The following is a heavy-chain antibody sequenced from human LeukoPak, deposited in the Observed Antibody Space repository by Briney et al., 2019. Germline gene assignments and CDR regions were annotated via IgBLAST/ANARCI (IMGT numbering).Heavy chain of an antibody. J-gene: IGHJ6*02. CDR2: ISYDGSNK. CDR3: ARDPIVVVPAAIGSQNYYYYGMDV. V-gene: IGHV3-30-3*01. CDR1: GFTFSSYA. D-gene: IGHD2-2*01. Sequence: PGGSLRLSCAASGFTFSSYAMRWVRQAPGKGLEWVAVISYDGSNKYYGDSVKGRFTISRDNSKNTLYLQMNSLRAEDTAVYYCARDPIVVVPAAIGSQNYYYYGMDVWGQGTTVTVSS.